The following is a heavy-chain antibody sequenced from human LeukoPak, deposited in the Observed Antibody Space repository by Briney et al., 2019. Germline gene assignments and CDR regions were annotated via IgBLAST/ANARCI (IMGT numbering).Heavy chain of an antibody. V-gene: IGHV3-9*01. D-gene: IGHD6-13*01. CDR3: AREEPQLANFDY. CDR1: GFNFNDYD. Sequence: GWSLRLSCAASGFNFNDYDINWVRQVPGEGLEWVSGISWNSGSIGYADSVKGRFTISRDNAKNSLYLQMNSLRAEDTALYHCAREEPQLANFDYWGQGTLVTVSS. J-gene: IGHJ4*02. CDR2: ISWNSGSI.